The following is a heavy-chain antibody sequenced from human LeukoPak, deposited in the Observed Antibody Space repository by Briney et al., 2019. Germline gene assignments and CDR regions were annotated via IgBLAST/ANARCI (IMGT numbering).Heavy chain of an antibody. CDR3: ASRHCSSGSCYSVFGY. J-gene: IGHJ4*02. CDR1: GGSISSGDYY. D-gene: IGHD2-15*01. V-gene: IGHV4-30-4*01. Sequence: SSTLSLTCTVSGGSISSGDYYWSWIRQPPGKGLEWIGYIYYSGSTYYNPSLKSRVTISVDTSKNQFSLKLSSVTAADTAVYYCASRHCSSGSCYSVFGYWGQGTLVTVSS. CDR2: IYYSGST.